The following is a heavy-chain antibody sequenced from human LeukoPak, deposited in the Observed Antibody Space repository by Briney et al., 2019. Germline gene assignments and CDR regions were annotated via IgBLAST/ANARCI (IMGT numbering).Heavy chain of an antibody. Sequence: SETLSLTCTVSGGSISSSSYYWGWIRQPPGKGLEWIGSIYYSGSTYYNPSLKSRVTISVDTSKNQFSLKLSSVTAAGTAVYCCARLRDEGYSYGSLDYWGQGTLVTVSS. CDR3: ARLRDEGYSYGSLDY. J-gene: IGHJ4*02. V-gene: IGHV4-39*01. CDR2: IYYSGST. CDR1: GGSISSSSYY. D-gene: IGHD5-18*01.